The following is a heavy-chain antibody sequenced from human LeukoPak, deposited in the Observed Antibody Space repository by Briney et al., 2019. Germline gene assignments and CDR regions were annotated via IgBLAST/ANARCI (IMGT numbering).Heavy chain of an antibody. CDR3: ARGVAGYGPYDY. Sequence: SETLSLTCTVSGDSISTYYWSWIRQPPGKGLEWIGYMYYSGSTNYNPSLKSRVTLSLDTPKNQFSLRLNSVTAADTAVYYCARGVAGYGPYDYWGQGTLVTVSS. J-gene: IGHJ4*02. V-gene: IGHV4-59*01. CDR1: GDSISTYY. D-gene: IGHD5-12*01. CDR2: MYYSGST.